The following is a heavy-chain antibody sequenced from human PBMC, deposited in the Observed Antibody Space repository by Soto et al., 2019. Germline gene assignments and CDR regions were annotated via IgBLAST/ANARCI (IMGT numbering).Heavy chain of an antibody. V-gene: IGHV1-8*02. CDR2: MNPNTGST. CDR1: GYTFTSYD. CDR3: ARASHTSSGYYFYYGMEV. J-gene: IGHJ6*02. Sequence: PSVKVSCKASGYTFTSYDLNWVRQTTGQGLEWMGWMNPNTGSTGFAQKFQGRLTMTRDTSKSTAYMELSSLTSEDTALYYCARASHTSSGYYFYYGMEVWGQGTAVTVSS. D-gene: IGHD6-6*01.